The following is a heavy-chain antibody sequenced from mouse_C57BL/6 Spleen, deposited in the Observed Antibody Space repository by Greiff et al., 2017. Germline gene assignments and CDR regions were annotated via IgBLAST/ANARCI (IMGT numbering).Heavy chain of an antibody. CDR3: ARWGDSNGAYYAMDY. D-gene: IGHD2-5*01. V-gene: IGHV1-80*01. CDR2: IYPGDGDT. CDR1: GYAFSSYW. J-gene: IGHJ4*01. Sequence: QVQLQQSGAELVKPGASVKISCKASGYAFSSYWMNWVKQRPGKGLEWIGQIYPGDGDTNYNGKFKGKATLTADNSSSTAYMQLSSLTSEDSAVYFCARWGDSNGAYYAMDYWGQGTSVTVSS.